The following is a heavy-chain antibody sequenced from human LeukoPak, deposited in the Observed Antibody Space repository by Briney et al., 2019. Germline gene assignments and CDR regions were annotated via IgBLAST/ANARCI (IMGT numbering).Heavy chain of an antibody. CDR2: ISYDGSNK. CDR1: GFTFSSYG. CDR3: AKDGLLWSPRGDYYYYGMDV. Sequence: PGRSLRLSCAASGFTFSSYGMHWVRQAPGKGLEWVAVISYDGSNKYYADSVKGRFTISRDNSKNTLYLQMNSLRAEDTAVYYCAKDGLLWSPRGDYYYYGMDVWGQGTTVTVSS. V-gene: IGHV3-30*18. D-gene: IGHD3-10*01. J-gene: IGHJ6*02.